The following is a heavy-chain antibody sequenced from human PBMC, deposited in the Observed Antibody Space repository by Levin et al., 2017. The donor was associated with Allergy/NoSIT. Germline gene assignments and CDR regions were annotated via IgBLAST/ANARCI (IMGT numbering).Heavy chain of an antibody. D-gene: IGHD3-10*01. Sequence: PGGSLRLSCAASGFTFSSYGMHWVRQAPGKGLEWVAVIWYDGSNKYYADSVKGRFTISRDNSKNTLYLQMNSLRAEDTAVYYCARERITMVRGVIITPDYWGQGTLVTVSS. CDR3: ARERITMVRGVIITPDY. J-gene: IGHJ4*02. CDR1: GFTFSSYG. CDR2: IWYDGSNK. V-gene: IGHV3-33*01.